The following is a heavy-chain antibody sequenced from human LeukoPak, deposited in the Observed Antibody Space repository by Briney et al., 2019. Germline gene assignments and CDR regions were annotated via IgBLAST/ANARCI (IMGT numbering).Heavy chain of an antibody. CDR3: ARAPGASYYDSTGYYLDF. V-gene: IGHV3-21*01. CDR1: GFTFSSYS. CDR2: ISSSSSYI. D-gene: IGHD3-22*01. Sequence: KPGGSLRLSCAASGFTFSSYSMNWARQAPGKGLEWVSSISSSSSYIYYADSVKGRFTISRDNAKNSLYLQMNSLRAEDTAVYYCARAPGASYYDSTGYYLDFWGQGTLVTVSS. J-gene: IGHJ4*02.